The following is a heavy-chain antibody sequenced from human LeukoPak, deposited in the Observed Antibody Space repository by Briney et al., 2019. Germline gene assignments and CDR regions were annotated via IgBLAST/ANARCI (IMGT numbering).Heavy chain of an antibody. Sequence: GGSLRLSCAASGFTFSNYAMSWVRQALGKGLEWVSGITSGGDTHYADSVKGRFSISRDNAKNTLYLQMNSLRAEDTAVYYCVRDSYNSDWDWGQGTLVTVSS. D-gene: IGHD6-19*01. J-gene: IGHJ4*02. CDR2: ITSGGDT. V-gene: IGHV3-23*01. CDR3: VRDSYNSDWD. CDR1: GFTFSNYA.